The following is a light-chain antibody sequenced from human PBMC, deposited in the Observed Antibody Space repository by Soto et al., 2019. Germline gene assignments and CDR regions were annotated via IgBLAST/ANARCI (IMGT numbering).Light chain of an antibody. Sequence: QSALTQPPSASGSPGQSVAISCTGTSSDVGGQNYVSWYQQHPGKAPKLIIYAVTERPSGVPDRFSGSKSGNTASLTVSGLQTEDEADYYCSSHAGNNSYVFGTGTKATVL. CDR2: AVT. CDR3: SSHAGNNSYV. J-gene: IGLJ1*01. CDR1: SSDVGGQNY. V-gene: IGLV2-8*01.